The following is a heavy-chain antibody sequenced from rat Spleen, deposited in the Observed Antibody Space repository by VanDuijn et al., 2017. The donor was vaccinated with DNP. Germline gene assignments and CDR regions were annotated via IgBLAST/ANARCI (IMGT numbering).Heavy chain of an antibody. CDR2: INYDGTRT. V-gene: IGHV5-29*01. J-gene: IGHJ2*01. CDR3: TTDFERGY. CDR1: GFTLSNYG. Sequence: EVQLVESGGGLVQPGRSLKLSCAASGFTLSNYGMHWIRQAPTKGLEWVATINYDGTRTYYRDSVKGRFTISRDNAKSTLYLQMNSLRSEDMATYYCTTDFERGYWGQGVMVTVSS. D-gene: IGHD1-11*01.